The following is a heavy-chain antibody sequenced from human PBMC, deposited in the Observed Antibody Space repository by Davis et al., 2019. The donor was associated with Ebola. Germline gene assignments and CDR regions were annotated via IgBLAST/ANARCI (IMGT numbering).Heavy chain of an antibody. D-gene: IGHD4-17*01. CDR2: INAGNGKT. CDR1: GYTFTSYA. Sequence: AASVKVSCKASGYTFTSYAMHWVRQAPGQRLEWMGWINAGNGKTKYSQTFQGRVTITRDTSATTAYMELNSLRSEDTAVYYCASDYGDYGEGHFDYWGQGTLVTVSS. V-gene: IGHV1-3*01. CDR3: ASDYGDYGEGHFDY. J-gene: IGHJ4*02.